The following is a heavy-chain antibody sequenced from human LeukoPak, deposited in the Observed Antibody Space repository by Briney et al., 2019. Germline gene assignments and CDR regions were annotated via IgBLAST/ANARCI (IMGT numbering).Heavy chain of an antibody. CDR2: IIPILGIA. CDR1: GYTFTNYY. Sequence: GASVKVSCKASGYTFTNYYMHWVRQAPGQGLEWMGRIIPILGIANYAQKFQGRVTITADKSTSTAYMELSSLRSEDTAVYYCARVSLGWAGVWGQGTTVTVSS. V-gene: IGHV1-69*04. CDR3: ARVSLGWAGV. D-gene: IGHD1-26*01. J-gene: IGHJ6*02.